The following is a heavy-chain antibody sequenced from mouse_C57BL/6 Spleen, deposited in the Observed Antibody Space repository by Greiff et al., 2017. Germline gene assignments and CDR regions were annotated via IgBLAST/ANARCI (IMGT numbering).Heavy chain of an antibody. CDR3: ARRGPHYYAMDY. CDR1: GYAFSSSW. CDR2: IYPGDGDT. Sequence: VQLVESGPELVKPGASVKISCKASGYAFSSSWMNWVKQRPGKGLEWIGRIYPGDGDTNYNGKFKGKATLTADKSSSTAYMQLSSLTSEDSAVYFCARRGPHYYAMDYWGQGTSVTVSS. J-gene: IGHJ4*01. V-gene: IGHV1-82*01.